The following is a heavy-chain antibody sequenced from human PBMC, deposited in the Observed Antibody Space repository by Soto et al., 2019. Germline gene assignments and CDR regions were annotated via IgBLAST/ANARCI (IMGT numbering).Heavy chain of an antibody. D-gene: IGHD3-3*01. CDR1: GYTFTSYA. Sequence: QVQLVQSGAEVKKPGASVKVSCKASGYTFTSYAMHWVRQAPGQRLEWMGWINAGNGNTKYSQKFQGRVTITRDTSASTAYMELSSLRSEDTAVYYCARAPRRGYDFWSGYYANNWFDPWGQGTLVTVAS. J-gene: IGHJ5*02. V-gene: IGHV1-3*01. CDR3: ARAPRRGYDFWSGYYANNWFDP. CDR2: INAGNGNT.